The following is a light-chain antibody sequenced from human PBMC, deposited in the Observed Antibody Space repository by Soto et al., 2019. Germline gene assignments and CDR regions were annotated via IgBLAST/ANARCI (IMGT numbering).Light chain of an antibody. CDR3: HSYDTSLSGYV. J-gene: IGLJ1*01. V-gene: IGLV1-40*01. CDR2: GNN. CDR1: SSNIGGGYD. Sequence: QSVLTQPPSVSAAPGQRVTISCTGSSSNIGGGYDVHWYQQPPGAAPRLLIQGNNNRPSRVPDRFSGSKSGTSASLAITGLQAEDEADYYCHSYDTSLSGYVFGSGTKLTVL.